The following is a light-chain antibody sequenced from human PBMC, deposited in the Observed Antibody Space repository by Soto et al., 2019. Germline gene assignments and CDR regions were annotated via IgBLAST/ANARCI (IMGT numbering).Light chain of an antibody. V-gene: IGLV3-21*04. CDR1: NIGTKS. CDR3: QVWDTSTFHPI. CDR2: YDS. J-gene: IGLJ2*01. Sequence: SYELTQSPSVSVAPGRTARIACEGNNIGTKSVHWYQQRPGQAPVVVVYYDSDRPSGIPERFSGSNSGNTATLTISRVEAGDEADYYCQVWDTSTFHPIFGGGTKLTVL.